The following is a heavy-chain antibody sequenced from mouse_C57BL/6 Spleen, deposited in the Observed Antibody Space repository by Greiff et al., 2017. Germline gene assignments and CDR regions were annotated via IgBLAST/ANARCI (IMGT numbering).Heavy chain of an antibody. CDR2: IDPSDSET. D-gene: IGHD2-3*01. CDR3: ARSRDGYYVFDY. Sequence: QVQLQQPGAELVRPGSSVKLSCKASGYTFTSYWMHWVKQRPIQGLEWIGNIDPSDSETHYNQKFKDKATLTVDKSSSTAYMQLSSLTSEDSAVYYCARSRDGYYVFDYWGQGTTLTVSS. V-gene: IGHV1-52*01. CDR1: GYTFTSYW. J-gene: IGHJ2*01.